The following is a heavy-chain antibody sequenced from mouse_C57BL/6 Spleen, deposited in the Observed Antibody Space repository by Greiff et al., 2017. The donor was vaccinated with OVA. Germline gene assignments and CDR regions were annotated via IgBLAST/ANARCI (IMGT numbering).Heavy chain of an antibody. V-gene: IGHV1-52*01. CDR3: AREGSAVVGDY. CDR2: IDPSDSET. CDR1: GYTFTSYW. Sequence: VQLQQPGAELVRPGSSVKLSCKASGYTFTSYWMHWVKQRPIQGLEWIGNIDPSDSETHYNQKFKDKATLTVDKSSSTAYMQLSSLTSEDSAVYYWAREGSAVVGDYWGQGTTLTVSS. J-gene: IGHJ2*01. D-gene: IGHD1-1*01.